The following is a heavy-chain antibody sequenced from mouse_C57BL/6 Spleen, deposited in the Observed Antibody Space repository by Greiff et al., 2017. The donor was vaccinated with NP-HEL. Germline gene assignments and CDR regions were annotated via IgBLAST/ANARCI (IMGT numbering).Heavy chain of an antibody. CDR3: ARTYGNPYMDY. Sequence: EVQLQESGPELVKPGASVKISCKASGYSFTGYYMNWVKQSPEKSLEWIGEINPSTGGTTYNQKFKAKATLTVDKSSSTAYMQLKSLTSEDSAVYYCARTYGNPYMDYWGQGTSVTVSS. J-gene: IGHJ4*01. CDR2: INPSTGGT. V-gene: IGHV1-42*01. D-gene: IGHD2-1*01. CDR1: GYSFTGYY.